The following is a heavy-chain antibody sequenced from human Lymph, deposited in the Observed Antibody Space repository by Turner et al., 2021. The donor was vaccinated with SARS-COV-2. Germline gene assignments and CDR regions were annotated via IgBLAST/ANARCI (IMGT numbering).Heavy chain of an antibody. D-gene: IGHD4-17*01. CDR3: ARDRTSYGDYWAGYYYGMDV. V-gene: IGHV4-59*13. J-gene: IGHJ6*02. Sequence: VQLQESCPGLVMPSETLSLTCTVSAGSISSYFWSWIRQPPGKGLEWIAYIYYSGSTNYNPSLKSRVTISVDTSKNQFSLRLSSVTAADTAVYYCARDRTSYGDYWAGYYYGMDVWGQGTTVTVSS. CDR1: AGSISSYF. CDR2: IYYSGST.